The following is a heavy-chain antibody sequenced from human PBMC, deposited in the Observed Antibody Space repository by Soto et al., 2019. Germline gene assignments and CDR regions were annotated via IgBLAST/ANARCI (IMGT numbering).Heavy chain of an antibody. CDR3: ARDPPRIAAAGSFDY. Sequence: QVQLQQWGAGLLKPSETLSLTCAVYGGSFSGYYWSWIRQPPGKGLEWIGEINHSGSTNYKPSLKSRVTISVATSKNQFSLKLSSVTAADTAVYYCARDPPRIAAAGSFDYWGQGTLVTVSS. J-gene: IGHJ4*02. CDR1: GGSFSGYY. V-gene: IGHV4-34*01. D-gene: IGHD6-13*01. CDR2: INHSGST.